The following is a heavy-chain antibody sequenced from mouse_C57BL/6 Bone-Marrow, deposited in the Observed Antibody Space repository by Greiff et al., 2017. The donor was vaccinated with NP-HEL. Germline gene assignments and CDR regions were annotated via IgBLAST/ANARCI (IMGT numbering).Heavy chain of an antibody. D-gene: IGHD1-1*01. V-gene: IGHV5-4*03. CDR3: ARARYYYGSLFAY. Sequence: EVMLVESGGGLVKPGGSLKLSCAASGFTFSSYAMSWVRQTPEKRLEWVATLSDGGSYTYYPDNVKGRFTISRDNAKNNLYLQMSQLKSEDTAMYYCARARYYYGSLFAYWGQGTLVTVSA. CDR2: LSDGGSYT. J-gene: IGHJ3*01. CDR1: GFTFSSYA.